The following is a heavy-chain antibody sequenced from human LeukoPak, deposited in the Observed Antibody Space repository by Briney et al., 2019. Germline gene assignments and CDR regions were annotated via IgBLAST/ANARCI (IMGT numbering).Heavy chain of an antibody. J-gene: IGHJ4*02. CDR2: IKSDGSRT. D-gene: IGHD6-13*01. V-gene: IGHV3-74*01. CDR3: SAGPNFDY. CDR1: GFTFSSYW. Sequence: PGGSLRLSCAASGFTFSSYWMHWVLQAPGKGLVWVSRIKSDGSRTDYADSVKGRFTISRGNAKNTLYLQMNSLRAEDTAVYYCSAGPNFDYWGQGMLVTVSS.